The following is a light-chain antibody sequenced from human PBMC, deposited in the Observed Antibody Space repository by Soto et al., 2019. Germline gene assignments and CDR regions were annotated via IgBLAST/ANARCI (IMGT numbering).Light chain of an antibody. CDR3: QTYDNAPFT. J-gene: IGKJ4*01. V-gene: IGKV1-27*01. CDR1: QGISHY. CDR2: GAS. Sequence: IQMTQSPSSLSASVGDRVTITCRASQGISHYLAWYQQRPGEVPTLLIYGASSLDSGVPSRFSGSGSGTDFTLTITSLRPEDVATYYCQTYDNAPFTFGGGTKVEIK.